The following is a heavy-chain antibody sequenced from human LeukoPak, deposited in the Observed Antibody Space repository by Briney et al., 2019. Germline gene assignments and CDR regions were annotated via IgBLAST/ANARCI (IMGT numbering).Heavy chain of an antibody. CDR3: ARGGDFSDFAVDY. D-gene: IGHD4-17*01. CDR2: INHGGST. V-gene: IGHV4-34*01. Sequence: PSETLSFTCAGYGGSFSDYYWSWIRQPPGKGLEWIGEINHGGSTNYNPSLKSRVTISVDTSKNQFSLMLSSVTAADTAVYYCARGGDFSDFAVDYWGQGTLVTVSS. J-gene: IGHJ4*02. CDR1: GGSFSDYY.